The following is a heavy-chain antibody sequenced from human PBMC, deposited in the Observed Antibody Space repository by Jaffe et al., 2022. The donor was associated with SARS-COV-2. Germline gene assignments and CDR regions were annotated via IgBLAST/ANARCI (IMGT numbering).Heavy chain of an antibody. Sequence: EVQLLESGGGLVQPGGSLRLSCAASGFTFSYYALSWVRQAPGKGLEWVAAISGSGNSTYYTDSVRGRFTISRDKSKNTLSLQMNSLRAEDTAVYYCAKFRDFFLFLDYWGQGTLVTVSS. CDR2: ISGSGNST. V-gene: IGHV3-23*01. D-gene: IGHD3-10*01. J-gene: IGHJ4*02. CDR3: AKFRDFFLFLDY. CDR1: GFTFSYYA.